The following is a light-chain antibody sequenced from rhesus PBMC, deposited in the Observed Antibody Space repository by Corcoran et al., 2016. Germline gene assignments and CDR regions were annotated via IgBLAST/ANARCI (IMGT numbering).Light chain of an antibody. V-gene: IGKV1-38*01. Sequence: DIQLTQSPSSLSASVGDRVTITCRASQDISSYLAWYQQKPGKAPTLLIYDASNLQSGVPSRFSGSVSGTHFTLTISSLQPEDFAVYYCQQRNGYPYSFGRGTKVEIK. CDR1: QDISSY. CDR3: QQRNGYPYS. CDR2: DAS. J-gene: IGKJ2*01.